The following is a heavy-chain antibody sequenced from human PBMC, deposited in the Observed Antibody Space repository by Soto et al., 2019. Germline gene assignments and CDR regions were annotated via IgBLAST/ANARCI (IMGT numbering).Heavy chain of an antibody. D-gene: IGHD6-13*01. CDR2: IFYAGNT. V-gene: IGHV4-39*01. CDR3: ARVEDRQDSSSWRADAFDI. CDR1: AGSISVSRSY. Sequence: PSGTLSHTGNVSAGSISVSRSYLAWFRQPPGKELEWIANIFYAGNTYYNPSLKSRVTVSVDTSKNQFSLKLSSVTAADTAVYYCARVEDRQDSSSWRADAFDIWGQGTMVTVSS. J-gene: IGHJ3*02.